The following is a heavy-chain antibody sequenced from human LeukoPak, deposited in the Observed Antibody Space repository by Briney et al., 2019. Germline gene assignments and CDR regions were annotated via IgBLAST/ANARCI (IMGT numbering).Heavy chain of an antibody. CDR3: ARADPDYGVGFDP. J-gene: IGHJ5*02. Sequence: SETLSLTCTVSGGSISSSSYYWGWIRQPPGKGLEWIGSIYYSGSTYYNPSLKSRVTISVDTSKNQFSLKLSSVTAADTAVYYCARADPDYGVGFDPWGQGTLVTVSS. V-gene: IGHV4-39*07. D-gene: IGHD4-17*01. CDR1: GGSISSSSYY. CDR2: IYYSGST.